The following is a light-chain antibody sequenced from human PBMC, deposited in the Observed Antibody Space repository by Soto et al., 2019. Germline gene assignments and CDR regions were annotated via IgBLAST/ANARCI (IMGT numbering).Light chain of an antibody. CDR3: QIWGTGIPWV. CDR1: SGHSNYA. J-gene: IGLJ3*02. CDR2: VNSDGSH. V-gene: IGLV4-69*01. Sequence: QSVLTQSPSASASLGASVKLTCTLSSGHSNYAIAWHQQRPEKGPRYLMKVNSDGSHSKGDGIPDRFSGSSSGAERYLTISSLQSEDEADYYCQIWGTGIPWVFGGGTKLTVL.